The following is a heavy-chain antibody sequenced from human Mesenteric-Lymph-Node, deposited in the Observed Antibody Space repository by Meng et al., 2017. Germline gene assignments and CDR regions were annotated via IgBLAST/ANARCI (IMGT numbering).Heavy chain of an antibody. V-gene: IGHV3-23*01. CDR2: ISADGGST. J-gene: IGHJ4*02. Sequence: GESLKISCAASGDSFVRNAVTWVRQAPGKGLEWVSTISADGGSTFYADAVKGRFPISRDNSKSMLYLQMNSLRGEDTAVYYCARAGGWVLSGYYRAYWGQGTLVTVSS. CDR1: GDSFVRNA. CDR3: ARAGGWVLSGYYRAY. D-gene: IGHD3-3*01.